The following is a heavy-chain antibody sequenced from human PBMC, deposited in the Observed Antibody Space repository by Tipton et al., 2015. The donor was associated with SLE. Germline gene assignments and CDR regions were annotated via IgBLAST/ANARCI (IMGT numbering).Heavy chain of an antibody. D-gene: IGHD3-10*01. CDR2: MYYSGNI. V-gene: IGHV4-59*01. CDR3: AADYPSGSYRFDY. Sequence: TLSLTCTVSGGSISNYYWNWIRQPPGKGLEWSAYMYYSGNINYNPSLKSRVTISVDTSKNQFSLKLRSGTAADTAVYYCAADYPSGSYRFDYWGQGTLVSVSS. J-gene: IGHJ4*02. CDR1: GGSISNYY.